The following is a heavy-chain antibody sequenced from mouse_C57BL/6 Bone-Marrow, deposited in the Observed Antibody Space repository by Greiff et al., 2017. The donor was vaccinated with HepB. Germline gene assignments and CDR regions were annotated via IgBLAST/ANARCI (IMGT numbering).Heavy chain of an antibody. D-gene: IGHD1-1*01. Sequence: VQLQQPGAELVKPGASVMMSCKASGYTFTSYWITWVKQRPGQGLEWIGDIYPGSGSTNYNEKFKSKATLTVDTSSSTAYMQLSSLTSEDSAVYYCARSKGIYYYGSSSSRFDYWGQGTTLTVSS. J-gene: IGHJ2*01. CDR3: ARSKGIYYYGSSSSRFDY. V-gene: IGHV1-55*01. CDR1: GYTFTSYW. CDR2: IYPGSGST.